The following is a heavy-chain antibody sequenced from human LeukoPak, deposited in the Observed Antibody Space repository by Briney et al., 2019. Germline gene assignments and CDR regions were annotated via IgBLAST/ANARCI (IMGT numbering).Heavy chain of an antibody. V-gene: IGHV4-39*01. CDR3: AVGYYYGYSY. Sequence: SETLSLTCTVSGGSISTRSYYWGWIRQPPGKGLEWIGSINDSGDTYYNPSLKSRITISVDTSKNQFSLKMSSVTAADAAMYYCAVGYYYGYSYWGQGTLVTVSS. CDR1: GGSISTRSYY. CDR2: INDSGDT. D-gene: IGHD3-10*01. J-gene: IGHJ4*02.